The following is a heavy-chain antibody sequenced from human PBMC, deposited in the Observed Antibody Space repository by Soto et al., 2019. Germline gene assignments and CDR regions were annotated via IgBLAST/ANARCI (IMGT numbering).Heavy chain of an antibody. CDR3: ARPHAPYCSSTSCYLVY. CDR2: ISAYNGNT. D-gene: IGHD2-2*01. J-gene: IGHJ4*02. CDR1: GYTFTSYG. V-gene: IGHV1-18*01. Sequence: QVQLVQSGAEVKKPGASVKVSCKASGYTFTSYGISWVRQAPGQGLEWMGWISAYNGNTNYAQKLQGRVTMTTDTSPSTAYMELRSLRSDDTAGYYCARPHAPYCSSTSCYLVYWGQGTLVTVSS.